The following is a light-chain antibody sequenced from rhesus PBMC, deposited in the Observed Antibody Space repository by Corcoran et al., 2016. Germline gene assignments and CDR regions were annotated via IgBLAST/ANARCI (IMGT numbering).Light chain of an antibody. Sequence: DIQMTQSPSSLSASVGDTVTITCRASQGISINLAWYQQKPGKVPKLLNYYASPLQSGVPSKFSGSGYGTDFTLTISSLQPEDFATDYCQHCYGAAPTFGQGAKVEIK. CDR3: QHCYGAAPT. CDR2: YAS. J-gene: IGKJ1*01. CDR1: QGISIN. V-gene: IGKV1-25*01.